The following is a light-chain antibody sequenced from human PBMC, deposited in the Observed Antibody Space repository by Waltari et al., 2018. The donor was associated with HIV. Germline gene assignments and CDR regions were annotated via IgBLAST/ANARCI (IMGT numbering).Light chain of an antibody. CDR1: TSDVGGYNY. CDR2: DVS. CDR3: SSFTSDFTFV. V-gene: IGLV2-14*01. J-gene: IGLJ1*01. Sequence: QSALTQPASVSGSPGQSIAIACTGTTSDVGGYNYVPWFQQHPDEAPKLIIYDVSERPSSISDRFSGSKSANTASLTISGLQPEDEADYYCSSFTSDFTFVFGTGTRVTVL.